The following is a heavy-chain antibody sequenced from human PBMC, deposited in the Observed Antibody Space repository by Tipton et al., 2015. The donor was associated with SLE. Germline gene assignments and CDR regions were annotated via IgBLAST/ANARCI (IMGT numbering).Heavy chain of an antibody. D-gene: IGHD6-13*01. J-gene: IGHJ4*02. Sequence: GSLRLSCAASGFTFSSYAMSWVRQAPGKGLEWVSYISSSGSTIYYADSVKGRFTISRDNAKNSLYLQMNSLRAEDTAVYYCARGISSWDYFGYWGQGTLVTVSS. CDR3: ARGISSWDYFGY. V-gene: IGHV3-48*04. CDR1: GFTFSSYA. CDR2: ISSSGSTI.